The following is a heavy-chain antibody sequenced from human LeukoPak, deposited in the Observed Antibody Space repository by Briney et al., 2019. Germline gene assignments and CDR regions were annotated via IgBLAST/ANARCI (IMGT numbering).Heavy chain of an antibody. CDR1: GITVSANY. D-gene: IGHD3-10*01. Sequence: PGGSLRLSCAASGITVSANYMSWVGQAAGKGLEGVSVMYSGGSTYYADSVKGRFTISRDSSRNTLFLQMNSLRVEDMAVYYCASWLAYYPGGSKNDAFDIWGQGTMVTVSS. J-gene: IGHJ3*02. CDR2: MYSGGST. V-gene: IGHV3-66*01. CDR3: ASWLAYYPGGSKNDAFDI.